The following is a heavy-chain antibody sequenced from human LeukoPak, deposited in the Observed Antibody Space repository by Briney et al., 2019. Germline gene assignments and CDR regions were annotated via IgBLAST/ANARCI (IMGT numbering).Heavy chain of an antibody. CDR3: ARGNSSGTFDY. J-gene: IGHJ4*02. Sequence: SETLSLTCTVSGGSISSYYWSWIRQPPGKGLEWIGYIYYSGSTNYNPSLKSRVTITVDTSKNQFSLKLSSVTAADTAVYYCARGNSSGTFDYWGQGTLVTVSS. D-gene: IGHD6-19*01. CDR2: IYYSGST. V-gene: IGHV4-59*01. CDR1: GGSISSYY.